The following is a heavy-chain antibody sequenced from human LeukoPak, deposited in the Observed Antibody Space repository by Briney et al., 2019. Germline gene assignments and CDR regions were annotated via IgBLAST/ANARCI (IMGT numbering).Heavy chain of an antibody. Sequence: SETLSLTCAVSGGSINSYYWSWIRQPPGKGLEWIGYISYSGSTDYNPSLKSRVTISIDTSKNQFSLKLSSVTAADTAVYYCARLEAGGKLAPLDYWGQGTLVTVSS. D-gene: IGHD6-6*01. CDR3: ARLEAGGKLAPLDY. CDR2: ISYSGST. V-gene: IGHV4-59*08. J-gene: IGHJ4*02. CDR1: GGSINSYY.